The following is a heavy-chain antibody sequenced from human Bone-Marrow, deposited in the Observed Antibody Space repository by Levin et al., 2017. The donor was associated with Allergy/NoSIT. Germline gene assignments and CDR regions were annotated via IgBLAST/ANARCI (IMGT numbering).Heavy chain of an antibody. Sequence: GESLKISCAASGFTFSSYVMTWVRQAPGKGLEWVSGISGSAGSTYYADSVKGRFTISRDNAKNTLYLQMNSLRAEDTAVYYCAKDRFWSGYSARGGLDYWGQGTLVTVSS. V-gene: IGHV3-23*01. CDR1: GFTFSSYV. D-gene: IGHD3-3*01. CDR2: ISGSAGST. CDR3: AKDRFWSGYSARGGLDY. J-gene: IGHJ4*02.